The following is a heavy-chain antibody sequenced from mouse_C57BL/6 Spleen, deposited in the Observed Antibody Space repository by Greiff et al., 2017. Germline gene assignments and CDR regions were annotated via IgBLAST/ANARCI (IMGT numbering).Heavy chain of an antibody. D-gene: IGHD1-1*01. Sequence: VQLQQSGPELVKPGASVKISCKASGYTFTDYYMNWVKQSHGKSLEWIGDINPNNGGTSYNQKFKGKATLTVDKSSSTAYMELRSLTSEDSAVYYCAREGYGSSSLDYWGQGTTLTVSS. CDR2: INPNNGGT. J-gene: IGHJ2*01. V-gene: IGHV1-26*01. CDR3: AREGYGSSSLDY. CDR1: GYTFTDYY.